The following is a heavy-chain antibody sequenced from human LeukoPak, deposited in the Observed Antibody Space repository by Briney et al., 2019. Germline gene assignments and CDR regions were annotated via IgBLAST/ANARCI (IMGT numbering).Heavy chain of an antibody. D-gene: IGHD1-1*01. CDR1: GGPISSYY. V-gene: IGHV4-59*01. Sequence: KPSETLSLTCTVSGGPISSYYLSWVRQPPGKGLEWIWYISYSGSTNFNPSLKSRVTISVDTSKNQFSLKLSSVTAADTAVYYCAREGTAGTNLNWFDPWGQGTLVTVSS. CDR3: AREGTAGTNLNWFDP. CDR2: ISYSGST. J-gene: IGHJ5*02.